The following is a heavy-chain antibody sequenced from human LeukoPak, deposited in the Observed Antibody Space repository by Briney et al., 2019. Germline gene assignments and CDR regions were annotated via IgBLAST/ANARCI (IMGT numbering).Heavy chain of an antibody. Sequence: SETLSLTCAVYGGSFSGYYWSWIRQPPGKGLEWIGEINHSGSTNYNPSLKSRVTISVDTSKNQFSLKLSSVTAADTAVYYCARFRASDYGPWYFDYWGQGTLVTVSS. CDR1: GGSFSGYY. CDR3: ARFRASDYGPWYFDY. CDR2: INHSGST. D-gene: IGHD4-17*01. V-gene: IGHV4-34*01. J-gene: IGHJ4*02.